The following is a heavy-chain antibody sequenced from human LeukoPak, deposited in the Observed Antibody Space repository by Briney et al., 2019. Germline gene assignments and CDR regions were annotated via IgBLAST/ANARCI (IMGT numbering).Heavy chain of an antibody. Sequence: SSISYADSVKGRFTISRDNAKNTLYLQMNSLRAEDTAVYYCAKELVEAVAGSYYYYYGMDVWGQGTTVTVSS. J-gene: IGHJ6*02. D-gene: IGHD6-19*01. CDR2: SSI. V-gene: IGHV3-74*01. CDR3: AKELVEAVAGSYYYYYGMDV.